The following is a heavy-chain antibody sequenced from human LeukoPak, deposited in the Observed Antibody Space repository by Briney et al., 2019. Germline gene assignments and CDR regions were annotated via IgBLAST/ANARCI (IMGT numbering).Heavy chain of an antibody. CDR1: GFIFGGYW. Sequence: SGGSLRLFCAASGFIFGGYWMSWVRQAPGGGGEGVANTNPGGSEKYYVVSVNGRFTISRDNAKNSLYLQMNSLRAEDTAVYYCVSGFLQWLYWGQGTLVTVSS. CDR3: VSGFLQWLY. D-gene: IGHD3-3*01. V-gene: IGHV3-7*01. CDR2: TNPGGSEK. J-gene: IGHJ4*02.